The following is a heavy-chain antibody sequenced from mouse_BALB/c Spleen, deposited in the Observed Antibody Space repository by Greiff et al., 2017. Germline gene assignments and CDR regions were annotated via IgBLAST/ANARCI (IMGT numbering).Heavy chain of an antibody. D-gene: IGHD1-2*01. CDR1: GFTFSSYT. CDR3: TRDQGGYGYENAMDY. V-gene: IGHV5-6-4*01. J-gene: IGHJ4*01. CDR2: ISSGGSYT. Sequence: DVKLQESGGGLVKPGGSLKLSCAASGFTFSSYTMSWVRQTPEKRLEWVATISSGGSYTYYPASVKGRFTISRDNAKNTLYLQMSSLKSEDTAMYYCTRDQGGYGYENAMDYWGQGTSVTVSS.